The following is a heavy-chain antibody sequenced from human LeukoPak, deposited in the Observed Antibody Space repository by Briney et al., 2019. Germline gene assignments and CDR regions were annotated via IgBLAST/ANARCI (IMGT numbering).Heavy chain of an antibody. CDR1: GYTFTASG. CDR3: ARDSPIAYGDYGYYHYYMDV. Sequence: ASVKVSCKASGYTFTASGLCWVRQAPGQGLEWMGWINPYNDITDYAQTFKGRVTMTTDTSTSTAYMELRSLRSVDTAVYYCARDSPIAYGDYGYYHYYMDVWGKGTTVTISS. CDR2: INPYNDIT. D-gene: IGHD4-17*01. J-gene: IGHJ6*03. V-gene: IGHV1-18*01.